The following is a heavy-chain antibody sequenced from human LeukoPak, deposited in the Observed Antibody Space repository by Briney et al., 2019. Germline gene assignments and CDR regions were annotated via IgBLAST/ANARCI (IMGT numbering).Heavy chain of an antibody. Sequence: SVKVSCKASGYTFTSYGISWVRRAPGQGLEWMGGIIPIFGTANYAQKFQGRVTITADKSTSTAYMELSSLRSEDTAVYYCARGIEEDIVVVVAATPAGAFDIWGQGTMVTVSS. CDR2: IIPIFGTA. J-gene: IGHJ3*02. V-gene: IGHV1-69*06. CDR3: ARGIEEDIVVVVAATPAGAFDI. CDR1: GYTFTSYG. D-gene: IGHD2-15*01.